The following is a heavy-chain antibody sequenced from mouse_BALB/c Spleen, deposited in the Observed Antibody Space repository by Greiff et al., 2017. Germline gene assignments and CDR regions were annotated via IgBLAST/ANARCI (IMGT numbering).Heavy chain of an antibody. Sequence: EVKLMESGGGLVQPGGSLKLSCAASGFTFSSYTMSWVRQTPEKRLEWVAYISNGGGSTYYPDTVKGRFTISRDNAKNTLYLQMSSLKSEDTAMYYCARHEITTATVDYWGQGTTLTVSS. CDR1: GFTFSSYT. CDR3: ARHEITTATVDY. D-gene: IGHD1-2*01. CDR2: ISNGGGST. V-gene: IGHV5-12-2*01. J-gene: IGHJ2*01.